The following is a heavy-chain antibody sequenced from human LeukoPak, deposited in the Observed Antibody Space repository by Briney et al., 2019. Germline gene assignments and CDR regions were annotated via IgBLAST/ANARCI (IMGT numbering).Heavy chain of an antibody. CDR2: ISYDGSNK. D-gene: IGHD3-3*01. Sequence: GRSLRLSCAASGFTFGSYGMHWVRQAPGKGLEWVAVISYDGSNKYYADSVKGRFTISRDNSKNTLYLQMNSLRAEDMAVYYCARGPFYDFWSPREGYYFDYWGQGTLVTVSS. CDR1: GFTFGSYG. J-gene: IGHJ4*02. V-gene: IGHV3-30*03. CDR3: ARGPFYDFWSPREGYYFDY.